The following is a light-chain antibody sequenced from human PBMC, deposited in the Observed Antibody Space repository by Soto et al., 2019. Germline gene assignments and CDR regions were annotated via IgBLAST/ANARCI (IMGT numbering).Light chain of an antibody. J-gene: IGLJ1*01. V-gene: IGLV1-44*01. CDR3: AAWDDSLNGYV. Sequence: QSVLTQPPSASGTPGQRVTISCSGSSPNIGSNIVNWYQQLPGMAPKLLIYSNSQRPSGVPDRFSGSKSGTSASLAIRGLQSDDEADYYCAAWDDSLNGYVFGTGTKITVL. CDR2: SNS. CDR1: SPNIGSNI.